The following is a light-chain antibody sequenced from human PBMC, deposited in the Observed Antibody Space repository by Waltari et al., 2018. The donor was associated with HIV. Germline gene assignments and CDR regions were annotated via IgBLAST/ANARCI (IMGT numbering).Light chain of an antibody. Sequence: QSALTQPASVSGSPGQSITISCTGTSSDVGGFKYFSWYQQHPGKAPKLMIYDVSNRPAGVSNRFSGSKSGNTASLTISGLQAEDEADYYCSSYTSTYVFGTGTKVTVL. CDR3: SSYTSTYV. V-gene: IGLV2-14*01. J-gene: IGLJ1*01. CDR2: DVS. CDR1: SSDVGGFKY.